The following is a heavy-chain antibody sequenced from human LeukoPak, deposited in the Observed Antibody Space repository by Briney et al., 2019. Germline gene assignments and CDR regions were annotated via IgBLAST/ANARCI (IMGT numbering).Heavy chain of an antibody. CDR1: GYSFTSYW. CDR3: AGADSSGFDAFDI. J-gene: IGHJ3*02. CDR2: IYPGDSDT. V-gene: IGHV5-51*01. D-gene: IGHD6-19*01. Sequence: HGESLEISCKGSGYSFTSYWIGWVRQMPGKGLEWMGIIYPGDSDTRYSPSFQGQVTISADKSISTAYLQWSSLKASDTAMYYCAGADSSGFDAFDIWGQGTMVTVSS.